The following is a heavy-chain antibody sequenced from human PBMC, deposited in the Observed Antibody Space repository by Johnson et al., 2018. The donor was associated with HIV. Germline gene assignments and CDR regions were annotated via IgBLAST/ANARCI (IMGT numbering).Heavy chain of an antibody. CDR1: GFVFSDSH. J-gene: IGHJ3*02. V-gene: IGHV3-11*04. Sequence: QVQLVESGGDLVKPGGSLRLSCVASGFVFSDSHMSWIRQAPGKGLEWISYVSSGGSSIYYADSVRGRFTISRDNAKNSLFLQLNRLRDGDTGVYYCAREGGRIAVAGPSRENDAFDIWGQGTMVTVSS. D-gene: IGHD6-19*01. CDR3: AREGGRIAVAGPSRENDAFDI. CDR2: VSSGGSSI.